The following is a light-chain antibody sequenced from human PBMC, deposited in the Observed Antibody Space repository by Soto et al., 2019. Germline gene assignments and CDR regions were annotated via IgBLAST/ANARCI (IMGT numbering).Light chain of an antibody. CDR2: AAT. V-gene: IGKV1-9*01. J-gene: IGKJ4*01. CDR3: QQLDLSPST. Sequence: IQLTQSPSSLSASVGDRVTITCRASQDINSYLAWYQQKPGKAPNLLIYAATSLQSGVPSRFSGSGSVTQFTLTISILQPEDFATYYCQQLDLSPSTFGGGTKVEI. CDR1: QDINSY.